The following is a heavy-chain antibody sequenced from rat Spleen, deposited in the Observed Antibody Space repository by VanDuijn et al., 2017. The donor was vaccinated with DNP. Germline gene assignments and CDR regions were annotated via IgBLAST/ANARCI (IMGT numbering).Heavy chain of an antibody. Sequence: EVQLVESGGGLVQPGRSLKLSCAASGFTFSNYGMHWIRQAPTKGLEWVASISPRGGSTYYRDSVKGRFTISRDNAKSTLYLQMDSLRSEDTATYYCATDGQLRFDYWGQGVMVTVSS. CDR2: ISPRGGST. D-gene: IGHD1-10*01. CDR1: GFTFSNYG. J-gene: IGHJ2*01. CDR3: ATDGQLRFDY. V-gene: IGHV5-19*01.